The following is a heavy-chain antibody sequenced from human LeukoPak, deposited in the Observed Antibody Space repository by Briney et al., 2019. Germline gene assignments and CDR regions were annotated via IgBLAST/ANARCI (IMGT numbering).Heavy chain of an antibody. CDR3: ARDRGSYGYEGLDY. J-gene: IGHJ4*02. D-gene: IGHD5-18*01. CDR1: GFTFSSYW. CDR2: IKQDGSEK. V-gene: IGHV3-7*01. Sequence: GSLRLSRAASGFTFSSYWMSWVRQAPGKGLEWVANIKQDGSEKYYVDSVKGRFTISRDNAKNSLYLQMNSLRAEDTAVYYCARDRGSYGYEGLDYWGQGTLVTVSS.